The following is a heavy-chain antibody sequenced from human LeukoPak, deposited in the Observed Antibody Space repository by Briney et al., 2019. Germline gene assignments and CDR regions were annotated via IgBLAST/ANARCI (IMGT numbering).Heavy chain of an antibody. J-gene: IGHJ5*02. CDR1: GLTFSSYG. Sequence: GRSLRLSCEASGLTFSSYGMHWVRRAPGKGLEWMTVISHDGSNKYYVDSVKGRFTISRDSPKSTLYLQMNSLRAEDTAVYYCAKEGYYGSGSFPDSWGQGTLVTVSS. CDR3: AKEGYYGSGSFPDS. CDR2: ISHDGSNK. D-gene: IGHD3-10*01. V-gene: IGHV3-30*18.